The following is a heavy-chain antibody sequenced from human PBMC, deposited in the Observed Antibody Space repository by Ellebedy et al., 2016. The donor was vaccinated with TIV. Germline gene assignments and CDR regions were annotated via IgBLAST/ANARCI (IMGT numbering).Heavy chain of an antibody. CDR3: VREIGGSGAY. CDR2: VNRDGSEK. Sequence: GESLKISCAASGFTFSNHWMSWVRQAPGKGLEWVANVNRDGSEKYYVDSVRGRFTISRDNAKNSVYLQMSSLRVEDTAVYYCVREIGGSGAYWGQGTLLTVSS. J-gene: IGHJ4*02. CDR1: GFTFSNHW. D-gene: IGHD3-10*01. V-gene: IGHV3-7*04.